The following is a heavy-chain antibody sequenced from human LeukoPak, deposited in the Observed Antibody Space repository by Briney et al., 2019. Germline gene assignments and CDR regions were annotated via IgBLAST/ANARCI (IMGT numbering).Heavy chain of an antibody. CDR3: ASQFGDRGGY. CDR1: GFTFTSYW. V-gene: IGHV3-74*01. CDR2: INSDGSTI. D-gene: IGHD2-21*01. J-gene: IGHJ4*02. Sequence: GSLRLSCVASGFTFTSYWMHWVRQGPGKGLVWVSGINSDGSTISYADSVKGRFTVSRDNAKSTLYLQMNSLRDEDTAVYYCASQFGDRGGYWGQGTLVTVSS.